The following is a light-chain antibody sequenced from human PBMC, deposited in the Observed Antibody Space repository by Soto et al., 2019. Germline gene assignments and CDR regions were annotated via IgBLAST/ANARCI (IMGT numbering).Light chain of an antibody. CDR2: TND. V-gene: IGLV1-44*01. CDR3: LAWDDSLNGNI. J-gene: IGLJ1*01. CDR1: SSNIESNT. Sequence: QSVLTQPPSASGTPGQRVTISCSGSSSNIESNTVYWYQQLPGMAPRLLIHTNDRRPSGVTDRFSGSKSGTSASLAISGLQSEDEADYYCLAWDDSLNGNIFGTGTKVTVL.